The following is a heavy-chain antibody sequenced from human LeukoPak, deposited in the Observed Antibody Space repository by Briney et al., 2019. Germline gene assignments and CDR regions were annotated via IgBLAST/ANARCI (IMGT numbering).Heavy chain of an antibody. Sequence: GRPLRLSCAASGFTFSSYAMHWVRQAPGKGLEWVAVISYDGSNKYYADSVKGRFTISRDNSKNTLYLQMNSLRAEDTAVYYCARDRIITSQNIVIPSFDYWGQGTLVTVSS. CDR3: ARDRIITSQNIVIPSFDY. D-gene: IGHD2/OR15-2a*01. V-gene: IGHV3-30*14. J-gene: IGHJ4*02. CDR2: ISYDGSNK. CDR1: GFTFSSYA.